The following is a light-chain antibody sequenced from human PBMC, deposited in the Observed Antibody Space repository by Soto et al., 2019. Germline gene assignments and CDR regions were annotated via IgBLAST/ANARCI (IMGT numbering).Light chain of an antibody. J-gene: IGLJ1*01. Sequence: QSALTQPASVSGSPGQSITISCTGTSSDVSAYNYVSWYQQYPGRAPKVIIFEVRKRPSGVSTRFSGSKSGDTASLTISGLQAEDEADYYCSSYRSSTTFVFGTGTKVTVL. V-gene: IGLV2-14*01. CDR2: EVR. CDR1: SSDVSAYNY. CDR3: SSYRSSTTFV.